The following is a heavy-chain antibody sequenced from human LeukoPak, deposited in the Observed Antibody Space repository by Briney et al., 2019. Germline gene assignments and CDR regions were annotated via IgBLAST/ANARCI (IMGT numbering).Heavy chain of an antibody. J-gene: IGHJ3*02. D-gene: IGHD3-22*01. CDR1: GGSISSGDYY. CDR3: ARVGYYDSSGYSHAFDI. V-gene: IGHV4-30-4*01. Sequence: SETLSLTCTVSGGSISSGDYYWSWIRQPPGKGLEWIGYIYYGGSTYYNPSLKSRVTISVDTSKNQFSLKLSSVTAADTAVYYCARVGYYDSSGYSHAFDIWGQGTMVTVSP. CDR2: IYYGGST.